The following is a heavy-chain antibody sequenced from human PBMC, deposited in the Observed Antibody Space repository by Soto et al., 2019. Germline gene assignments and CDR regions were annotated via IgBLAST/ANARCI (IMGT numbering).Heavy chain of an antibody. CDR2: IWYDGSNK. CDR3: ARDNIPLTRGLGSHGMDV. Sequence: QVQLVESGGGVVQPGRSLRLSCAASGFTFSSYGMHWVRQAPGKGLEWVAVIWYDGSNKYYADSVKGRFTISRDNSKNTLYLQMNSLRAEDTAVYYCARDNIPLTRGLGSHGMDVWGQGTTVTVSS. J-gene: IGHJ6*02. D-gene: IGHD7-27*01. CDR1: GFTFSSYG. V-gene: IGHV3-33*01.